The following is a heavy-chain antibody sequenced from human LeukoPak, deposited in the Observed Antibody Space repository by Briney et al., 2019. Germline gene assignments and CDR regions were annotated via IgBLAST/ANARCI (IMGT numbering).Heavy chain of an antibody. J-gene: IGHJ1*01. CDR3: AVGTRVSSGYYPREYFQY. CDR2: ISAYNGNT. V-gene: IGHV1-18*01. CDR1: GYTFTSYG. D-gene: IGHD3-22*01. Sequence: ASVKVSCKASGYTFTSYGIRWVRQAPGQGLEWMGWISAYNGNTNYAQKLQGRVTMTTDTSTSTAYMELSSLRSEDTAVYYCAVGTRVSSGYYPREYFQYWGQGTLVTVSS.